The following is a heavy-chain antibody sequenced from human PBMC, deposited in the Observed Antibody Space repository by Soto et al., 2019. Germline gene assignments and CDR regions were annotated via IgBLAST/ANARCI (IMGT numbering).Heavy chain of an antibody. CDR2: INHSGST. V-gene: IGHV4-34*01. CDR3: ARLVLTDSSGIDX. D-gene: IGHD6-19*01. CDR1: GGSFSGYY. Sequence: SETLSLTCAVYGGSFSGYYWSWIRQPPGKGLEWIGEINHSGSTNYNPSLKSRVTISVDTSKNQFSLKLSSVTAADTAVYYCARLVLTDSSGIDXWGQGTLVTVSS. J-gene: IGHJ4*02.